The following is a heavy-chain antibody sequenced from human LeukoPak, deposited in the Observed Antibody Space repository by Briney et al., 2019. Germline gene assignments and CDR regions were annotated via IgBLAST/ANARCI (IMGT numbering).Heavy chain of an antibody. CDR2: IYYSGST. CDR3: ARGHPRTYYYDSSGYHPADAFDI. D-gene: IGHD3-22*01. J-gene: IGHJ3*02. V-gene: IGHV4-30-4*01. Sequence: PSQTLSLTCTVSGGSISSGVYYWSWIRQPPGKGLEWIGYIYYSGSTYYNPYLKSRVSISVDTSKNQFSLKLSSVTAADTAVYYCARGHPRTYYYDSSGYHPADAFDIWGQGTMVTVSS. CDR1: GGSISSGVYY.